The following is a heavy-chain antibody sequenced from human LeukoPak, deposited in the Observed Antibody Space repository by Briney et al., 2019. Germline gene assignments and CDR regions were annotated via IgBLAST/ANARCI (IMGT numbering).Heavy chain of an antibody. Sequence: PSETLSLTCTVSGGSISSYHWSWIRQPPGKGLEWIGYIYYSGSTSYNPSLKSRVTISVDTSKNQFSLKLSSVTAADTAVYYCARSSIKRSWFDPWGQGTLVTVSS. CDR3: ARSSIKRSWFDP. CDR2: IYYSGST. CDR1: GGSISSYH. V-gene: IGHV4-59*01. J-gene: IGHJ5*02. D-gene: IGHD3-10*01.